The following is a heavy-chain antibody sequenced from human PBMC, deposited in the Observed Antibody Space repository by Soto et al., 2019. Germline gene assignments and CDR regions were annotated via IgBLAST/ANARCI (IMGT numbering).Heavy chain of an antibody. CDR1: GFTFSSYG. CDR2: IWSDGDNR. J-gene: IGHJ5*02. D-gene: IGHD1-26*01. Sequence: QVQLVESGGGVVQPGRSLRLSCAASGFTFSSYGVHWVRQAPGKGLEWVAVIWSDGDNRYYSDSVKGRFIISRDNSKNTLYLQMNSLRAEDTAVYFCAREGGVGAMNWFDPWGQGTLVTVSS. CDR3: AREGGVGAMNWFDP. V-gene: IGHV3-33*01.